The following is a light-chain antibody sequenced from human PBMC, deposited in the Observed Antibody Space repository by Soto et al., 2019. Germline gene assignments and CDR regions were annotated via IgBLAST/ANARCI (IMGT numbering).Light chain of an antibody. CDR1: QSVSST. J-gene: IGKJ1*01. V-gene: IGKV3-15*01. CDR2: GAS. CDR3: QQYNKWPQT. Sequence: EIVMTQSPATLSVSPGERATLSCRASQSVSSTLAWYQQKSGQAPRLLIYGASTRATGIPARFSGSGSGTEFTLTISSLQSEDFAVYYCQQYNKWPQTFGQGTKVEI.